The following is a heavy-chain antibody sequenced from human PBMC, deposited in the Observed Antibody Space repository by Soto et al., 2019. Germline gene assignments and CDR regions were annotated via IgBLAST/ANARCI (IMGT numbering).Heavy chain of an antibody. CDR3: AREPYYYDSSGYNRYY. CDR1: GFTVSSNY. D-gene: IGHD3-22*01. J-gene: IGHJ4*02. CDR2: IYSGGST. V-gene: IGHV3-53*01. Sequence: GGSLRLSCAASGFTVSSNYMSWVRQAPGKGLEWVSVIYSGGSTYYADSVKGRFTISRDSSKNTLYLQMNSLRAEDTAVYYCAREPYYYDSSGYNRYYWGQGTLVTVSS.